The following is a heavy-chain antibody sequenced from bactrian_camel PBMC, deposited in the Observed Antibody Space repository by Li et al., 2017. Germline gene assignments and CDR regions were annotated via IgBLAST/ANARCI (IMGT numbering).Heavy chain of an antibody. CDR2: ANRGRGST. Sequence: VQLVESGGGLVQPGGPLGPPCAAPGFTSSTFDMSWSWVRQAPGKGLDWVARANRGRGSTFYGESVKGRFTVSRDNANNTVNLMMNSLKPEDTAMYYCAANFGPYCSGPYLARRANFLGQGTQVTVS. D-gene: IGHD2*01. J-gene: IGHJ4*01. CDR1: GFTSSTFD. V-gene: IGHV3S40*01.